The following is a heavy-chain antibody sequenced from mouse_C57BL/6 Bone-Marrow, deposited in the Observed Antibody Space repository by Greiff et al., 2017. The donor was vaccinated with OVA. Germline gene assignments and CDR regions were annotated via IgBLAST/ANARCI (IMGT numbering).Heavy chain of an antibody. V-gene: IGHV1-64*01. D-gene: IGHD1-1*01. J-gene: IGHJ4*01. CDR1: GYTFTSYW. Sequence: QVQLQQPGAELVKPGASVKLSCKASGYTFTSYWMHWVKQRPGQGLEWIGMIHPNSGSTNYNEKFKSKATLTVDKSSSTAYMQLISLTSEDSAVYYCARDTTVVAGAMDYWGQGTSVTVSS. CDR2: IHPNSGST. CDR3: ARDTTVVAGAMDY.